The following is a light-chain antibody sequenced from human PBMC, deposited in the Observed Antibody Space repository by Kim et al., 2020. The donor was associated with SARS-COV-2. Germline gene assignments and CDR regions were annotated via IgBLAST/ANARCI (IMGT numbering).Light chain of an antibody. Sequence: GQRVTSSCSGSSSNIGSNHVYWYQQFPGTAPKVLVYSNDQRPSGVPDRFSGSKSGTSASLAISGLRSEDEADYYCAAWDDSLRGRVFGGGTKVTVL. CDR2: SND. J-gene: IGLJ3*02. CDR1: SSNIGSNH. V-gene: IGLV1-47*02. CDR3: AAWDDSLRGRV.